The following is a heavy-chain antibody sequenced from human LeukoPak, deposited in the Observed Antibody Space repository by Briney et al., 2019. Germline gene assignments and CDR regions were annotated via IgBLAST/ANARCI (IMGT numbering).Heavy chain of an antibody. CDR3: AKIPSATENFDY. D-gene: IGHD5-12*01. CDR2: INSDGSSI. CDR1: GFTFSSHW. J-gene: IGHJ4*02. Sequence: GGSLRLSCAASGFTFSSHWMHWVRQAPGKGLVWVSRINSDGSSISYADSVKGRFTISRDNAKNTLYLQMDSLRAEDTAIYYCAKIPSATENFDYWGQGTLVMVSS. V-gene: IGHV3-74*01.